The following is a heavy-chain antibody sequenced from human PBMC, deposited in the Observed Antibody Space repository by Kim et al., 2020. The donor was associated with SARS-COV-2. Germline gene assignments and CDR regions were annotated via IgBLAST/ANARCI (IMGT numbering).Heavy chain of an antibody. J-gene: IGHJ6*02. CDR3: ARGIITYCGGDCPDPYGLDV. Sequence: GGSLRLSCAASGFTFSGYSMNWVRQAPGKGLEWVSFISSSSSYIYYADSVKGRFTVSRDNAKNSLYLQMNSLRAEDTAVYYCARGIITYCGGDCPDPYGLDVWGQGTTVTVSS. CDR2: ISSSSSYI. D-gene: IGHD2-21*02. V-gene: IGHV3-21*01. CDR1: GFTFSGYS.